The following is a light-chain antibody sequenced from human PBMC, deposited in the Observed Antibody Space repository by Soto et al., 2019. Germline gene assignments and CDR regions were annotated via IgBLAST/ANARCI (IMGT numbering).Light chain of an antibody. CDR3: QQYYSTPFT. V-gene: IGKV4-1*01. CDR2: WAS. J-gene: IGKJ3*01. Sequence: DIVMTQSPDSLAVSLGERATINCKSSQSVLYSSNTKNYLAWYQQKPGQPPKLLIYWASTRESGVPDRFSGSGSGTDFTLTISSQQADDVAVYYCQQYYSTPFTFGPGTKVDIK. CDR1: QSVLYSSNTKNY.